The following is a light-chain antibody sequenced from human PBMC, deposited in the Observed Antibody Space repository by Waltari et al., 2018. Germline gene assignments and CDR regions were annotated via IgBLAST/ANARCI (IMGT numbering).Light chain of an antibody. CDR2: VNSDGSH. J-gene: IGLJ3*02. CDR3: QTGGHGTWV. CDR1: SGHSSHI. Sequence: QLVVTQSPSASAPLGASVTLTCTLSSGHSSHIVAWLQQRPEKGPRYLMKVNSDGSHIKGDDIPDRFSGSSSGAERYLTISSLQPDDEADYYCQTGGHGTWVFGGGTTLTVL. V-gene: IGLV4-69*01.